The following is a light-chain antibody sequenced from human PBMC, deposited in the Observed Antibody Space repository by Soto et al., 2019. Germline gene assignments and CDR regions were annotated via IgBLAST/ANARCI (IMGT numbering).Light chain of an antibody. CDR2: GAS. V-gene: IGKV3-20*01. J-gene: IGKJ1*01. CDR1: QSVTSDY. Sequence: ESVFTHAPSTLCLSLRERETLFCRGSQSVTSDYLAGSKQKPGQAPRRLIQGASSRATGIPDMVSGSGSGTDFTLNISRLEPEDFAVFYCQQYARSPWTFGQGTKVDIK. CDR3: QQYARSPWT.